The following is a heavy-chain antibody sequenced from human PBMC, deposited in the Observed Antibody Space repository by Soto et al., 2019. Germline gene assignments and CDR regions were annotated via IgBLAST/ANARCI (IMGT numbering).Heavy chain of an antibody. Sequence: PSETLSLTCAFYGLNFSGYYWSWIRQPPGKGLEWIGEINHSGSTNYNPSLKSRVTISVDTSKNQFSLKLSSVTAADTAVYYCARTNSRIAARTGYGVGWFDPWGQGTLVTVSS. V-gene: IGHV4-34*01. CDR1: GLNFSGYY. J-gene: IGHJ5*02. D-gene: IGHD6-6*01. CDR2: INHSGST. CDR3: ARTNSRIAARTGYGVGWFDP.